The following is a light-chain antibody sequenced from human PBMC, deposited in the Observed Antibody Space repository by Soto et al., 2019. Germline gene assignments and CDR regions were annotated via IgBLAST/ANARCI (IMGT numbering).Light chain of an antibody. J-gene: IGLJ1*01. CDR3: SSYTSSSPWV. Sequence: QSVLTQPASVSGSPGQSITISCTGTSSDVGGYNYVSWYQQHPGKAPKLMIYDVSNRPSGVSNRFSGSKSGNTASLTISVLQAEDEADYYCSSYTSSSPWVFGTGTKLTVL. CDR1: SSDVGGYNY. CDR2: DVS. V-gene: IGLV2-14*01.